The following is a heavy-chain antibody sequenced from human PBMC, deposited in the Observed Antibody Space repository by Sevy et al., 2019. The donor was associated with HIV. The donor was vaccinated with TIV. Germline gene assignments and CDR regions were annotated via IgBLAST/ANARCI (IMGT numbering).Heavy chain of an antibody. CDR3: ARDSDNYDILTGYYPFDY. J-gene: IGHJ4*02. CDR2: INPSGGST. D-gene: IGHD3-9*01. Sequence: ASVKVSCKASGYTFTSQYMHWMRQAPGQGLEWMGIINPSGGSTSYAQKFQGRVTMTRDTSTSTVYMELSSLRSEDTAVYYCARDSDNYDILTGYYPFDYWGQGTLVTVSS. V-gene: IGHV1-46*01. CDR1: GYTFTSQY.